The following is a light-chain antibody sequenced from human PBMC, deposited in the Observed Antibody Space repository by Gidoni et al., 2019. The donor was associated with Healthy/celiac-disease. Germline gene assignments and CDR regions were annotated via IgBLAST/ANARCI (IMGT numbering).Light chain of an antibody. J-gene: IGKJ1*01. Sequence: EIVMTQSPATLSVSPGERATLSCRASQSVSSNLAWYQQKPGQAPRLLIYGASTRATGIPARFSGSGSGTEFTLTISSLQSEDFAVYYCQQYNNWPPWTLXQXTKVEIK. V-gene: IGKV3-15*01. CDR3: QQYNNWPPWT. CDR1: QSVSSN. CDR2: GAS.